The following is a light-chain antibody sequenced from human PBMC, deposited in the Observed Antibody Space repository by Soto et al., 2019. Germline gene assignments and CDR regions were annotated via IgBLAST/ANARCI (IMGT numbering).Light chain of an antibody. CDR2: EVN. J-gene: IGLJ1*01. V-gene: IGLV2-8*01. CDR1: STDVGSYNY. CDR3: SSYLNYNSEV. Sequence: QSVLTQPPSASGSPGQSVTISCTGTSTDVGSYNYVSWYQRHPGKAPKLIIYEVNKRPSGVPDRFSGSKSGNTASLTASGLQAEDEADYYCSSYLNYNSEVFGTGTKVTVL.